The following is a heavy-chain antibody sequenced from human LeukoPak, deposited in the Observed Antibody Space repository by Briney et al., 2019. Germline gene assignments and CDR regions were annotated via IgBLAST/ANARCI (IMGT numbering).Heavy chain of an antibody. D-gene: IGHD7-27*01. J-gene: IGHJ4*02. CDR2: IKRRADGGTA. Sequence: GGSLRLSCAASGFTFSSHWMSWVRQAPGKGLEWVGRIKRRADGGTADYAAPVEGRFTISRDDSKNTLYLQMNSLKTEDTAVYYCTTGNWGPYWGQGTLVTVSS. CDR1: GFTFSSHW. V-gene: IGHV3-15*01. CDR3: TTGNWGPY.